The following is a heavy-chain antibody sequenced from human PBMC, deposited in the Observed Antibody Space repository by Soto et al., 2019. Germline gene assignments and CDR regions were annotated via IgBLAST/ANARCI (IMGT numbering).Heavy chain of an antibody. Sequence: EVQLVESGGGLVQPGGSLRLSCAASGFSVSNNYMSWVRQAPGKGLECVSLIYSGGDTYYVDSVKGRFSISRDSSKNTLYLQMNSLRAEDSAMYYCARNIPVTTLGYWGQGTVVTVAS. CDR3: ARNIPVTTLGY. J-gene: IGHJ4*02. CDR1: GFSVSNNY. V-gene: IGHV3-66*01. CDR2: IYSGGDT. D-gene: IGHD4-17*01.